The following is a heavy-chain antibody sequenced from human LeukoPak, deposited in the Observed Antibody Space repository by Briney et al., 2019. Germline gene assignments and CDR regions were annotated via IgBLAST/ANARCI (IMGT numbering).Heavy chain of an antibody. Sequence: GGSLRLSCVASGFTFSTYSMNWVRQAPGKGLEWVSYISSSSSTIYYADSVKGRFTISRDNAKNSLYLQMNSLRTEDTAMYYCAPEPSDDVESWGQGILVTVSS. D-gene: IGHD5-24*01. CDR1: GFTFSTYS. J-gene: IGHJ4*02. V-gene: IGHV3-48*01. CDR2: ISSSSSTI. CDR3: APEPSDDVES.